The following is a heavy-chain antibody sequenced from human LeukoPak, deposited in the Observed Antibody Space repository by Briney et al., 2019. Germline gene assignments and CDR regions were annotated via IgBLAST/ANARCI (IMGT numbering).Heavy chain of an antibody. CDR1: GFTFSDYY. J-gene: IGHJ6*03. CDR3: ARVGYCHDDSGYSLPYYYYYMDV. Sequence: GGSLRLSCTASGFTFSDYYMTWIRQAPGKGLEWVSYIRSSGGTTSVADSVKGRFTISRDNAKNALYLQMNTLTAEDTAVYYCARVGYCHDDSGYSLPYYYYYMDVWGKGTTVTVSS. V-gene: IGHV3-11*04. CDR2: IRSSGGTT. D-gene: IGHD3-22*01.